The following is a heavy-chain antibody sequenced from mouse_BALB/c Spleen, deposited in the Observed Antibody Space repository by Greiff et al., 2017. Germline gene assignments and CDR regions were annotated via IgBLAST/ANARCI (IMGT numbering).Heavy chain of an antibody. CDR1: GYTFTSYY. CDR3: TSSPTFAY. CDR2: INPSNGGT. D-gene: IGHD6-1*01. V-gene: IGHV1S81*02. J-gene: IGHJ3*01. Sequence: VQLQQSGAELVKPGASVKLSCKASGYTFTSYYMYWVKQRPGQGLEWIGEINPSNGGTNFNEKFKSKATLTVDKSSSTAYMQLSSLTSEDSAVYYCTSSPTFAYWGQGTLVTVSA.